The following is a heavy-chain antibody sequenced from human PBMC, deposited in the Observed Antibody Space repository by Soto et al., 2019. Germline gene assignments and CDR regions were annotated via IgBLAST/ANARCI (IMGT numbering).Heavy chain of an antibody. CDR3: TRRPKYYDFWSGSPPNYYYYGMDV. J-gene: IGHJ6*02. V-gene: IGHV3-49*03. CDR1: GFTFGDYA. Sequence: GGSLRLSCTASGFTFGDYAMSWFRQAPGKGLEWVGFIRSKAYGGTTEYAASVKGRFTISRDDSKSIAYLQMNSLKTEDTAVYYCTRRPKYYDFWSGSPPNYYYYGMDVWGQGTTVTVSS. CDR2: IRSKAYGGTT. D-gene: IGHD3-3*01.